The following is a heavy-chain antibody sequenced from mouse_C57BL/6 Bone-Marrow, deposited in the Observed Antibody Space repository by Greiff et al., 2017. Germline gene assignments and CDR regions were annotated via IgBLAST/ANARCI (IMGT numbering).Heavy chain of an antibody. V-gene: IGHV1-72*01. CDR3: AREGMVTTGWYFDV. Sequence: LQQSGAELVKPGASVKLSCKASGYTFTSYWMHRVKQRPGRGLEWIGRIDPNRGGTKDNEKFKSKATLTVDKPSSTAYMQLSSLTSEDSAVYYCAREGMVTTGWYFDVWGTGTTVTVSS. CDR1: GYTFTSYW. J-gene: IGHJ1*03. D-gene: IGHD2-2*01. CDR2: IDPNRGGT.